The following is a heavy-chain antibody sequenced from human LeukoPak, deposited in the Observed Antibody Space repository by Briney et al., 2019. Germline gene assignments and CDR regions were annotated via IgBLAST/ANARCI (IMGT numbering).Heavy chain of an antibody. Sequence: GASVKVSCKASGYSFTSNYIHWVRQAPGQGLEWMGMIYPRDGSTSYAQKFQGRVTITADESTSTAYMELSSLRSEDTAVYYCAGGYDFWSGYYNGNYYYGMDVWGQGTTVTVSS. V-gene: IGHV1-46*01. J-gene: IGHJ6*02. CDR2: IYPRDGST. CDR3: AGGYDFWSGYYNGNYYYGMDV. CDR1: GYSFTSNY. D-gene: IGHD3-3*01.